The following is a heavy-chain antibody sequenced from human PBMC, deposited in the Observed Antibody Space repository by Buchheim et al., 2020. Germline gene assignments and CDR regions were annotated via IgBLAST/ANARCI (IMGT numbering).Heavy chain of an antibody. Sequence: EVQLVESGGGLVQPGGSLRLSCAASGFTFSNYWMHWVRQAPGKGLVWVSRINSDGSSTSYADSVKGRFTISRDTATNTLYLQMNSLRAEDTAVYYCARVGFYGLGSYYNAPFDDWGQGTL. J-gene: IGHJ4*02. CDR2: INSDGSST. D-gene: IGHD3-10*01. CDR1: GFTFSNYW. CDR3: ARVGFYGLGSYYNAPFDD. V-gene: IGHV3-74*01.